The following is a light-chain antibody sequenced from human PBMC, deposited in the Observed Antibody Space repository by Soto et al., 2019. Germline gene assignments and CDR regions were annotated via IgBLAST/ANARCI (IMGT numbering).Light chain of an antibody. CDR3: QQYNNWPRT. V-gene: IGKV3-15*01. CDR1: QSVSTN. J-gene: IGKJ1*01. CDR2: GAS. Sequence: ETVMTQSPATLYVSPGERVTLSCRASQSVSTNIAWYQQKPGQAPRLLVYGASTRATGIPARFSGSGSGTEFTLIISSLQSEDFEVYHCQQYNNWPRTFGQGTKVEIK.